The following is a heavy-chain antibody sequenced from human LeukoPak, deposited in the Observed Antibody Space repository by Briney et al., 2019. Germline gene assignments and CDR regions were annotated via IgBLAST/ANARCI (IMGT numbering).Heavy chain of an antibody. D-gene: IGHD1-26*01. V-gene: IGHV3-11*06. CDR1: GFTFSDYY. CDR2: ISSSSSYI. J-gene: IGHJ4*02. Sequence: GGSLRLSCAASGFTFSDYYMSRIRQAPGKGLEWVSYISSSSSYIYYADSVKGRFTISRDNAKNSLYLQMNSLRAEDTAVYYCARGGKMGATHTFDYWGQGTLVTVSS. CDR3: ARGGKMGATHTFDY.